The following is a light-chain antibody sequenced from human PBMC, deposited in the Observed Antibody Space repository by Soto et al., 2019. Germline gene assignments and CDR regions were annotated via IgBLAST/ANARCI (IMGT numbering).Light chain of an antibody. CDR1: QGIRNF. Sequence: DIQMTQSPPSLSASVGDRVTITCRASQGIRNFVAWYQQKPGKPPKLLIYAASTLQSGVPSRFSGSGSGTDCTLTINSLQPEDVATYSCQKYSSVPVFGPGTKVEI. J-gene: IGKJ3*01. CDR3: QKYSSVPV. V-gene: IGKV1-27*01. CDR2: AAS.